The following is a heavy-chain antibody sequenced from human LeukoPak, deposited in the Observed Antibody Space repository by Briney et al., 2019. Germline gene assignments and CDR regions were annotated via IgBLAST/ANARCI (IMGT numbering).Heavy chain of an antibody. J-gene: IGHJ6*03. Sequence: GGSLRLSCAASGFTFSSYSMNWVRQAPGKGLEWVSSISSSSSSYIYYADSVKGRFTISRDNAKNSLYLQMNSLRAEDTAVYYCARVLVGATYQAPLYMDVWGKGTTVTVSS. CDR3: ARVLVGATYQAPLYMDV. D-gene: IGHD1-26*01. CDR2: ISSSSSSYI. CDR1: GFTFSSYS. V-gene: IGHV3-21*01.